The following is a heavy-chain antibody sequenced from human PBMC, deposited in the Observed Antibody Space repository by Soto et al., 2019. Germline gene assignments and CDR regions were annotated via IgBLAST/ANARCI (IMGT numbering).Heavy chain of an antibody. CDR2: ISYDGSNK. D-gene: IGHD2-2*01. CDR1: GFTFSSYA. V-gene: IGHV3-30*14. CDR3: ATRKYCPSTTCFDF. Sequence: PGGSLRLSCAASGFTFSSYAMHWVRQAPGKGLEWVAIISYDGSNKYYADSVKGRFTISRDNSKNTLYLQMSSLRAEDTAVYYCATRKYCPSTTCFDFWGQGTQVTVSS. J-gene: IGHJ4*02.